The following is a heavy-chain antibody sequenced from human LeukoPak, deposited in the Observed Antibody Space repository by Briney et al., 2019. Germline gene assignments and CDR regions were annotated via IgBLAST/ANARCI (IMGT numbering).Heavy chain of an antibody. D-gene: IGHD1-7*01. Sequence: PGGSLRLSCAASGFTFSSYWMHWVRHAPGKGLVWVSRINSDGSSTSYADSVKGRFTISRDNAKNTLYLQMNSLRAEDTAVYYCANLDWNYGDDYWGQGTLVTVSS. J-gene: IGHJ4*02. CDR1: GFTFSSYW. V-gene: IGHV3-74*01. CDR2: INSDGSST. CDR3: ANLDWNYGDDY.